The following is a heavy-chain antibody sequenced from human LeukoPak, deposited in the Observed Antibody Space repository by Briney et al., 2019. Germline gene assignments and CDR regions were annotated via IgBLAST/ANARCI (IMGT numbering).Heavy chain of an antibody. D-gene: IGHD3-10*01. V-gene: IGHV5-51*01. CDR2: IYPGDSDT. CDR3: ARRGSGSGSYYGHFDY. J-gene: IGHJ4*02. CDR1: GYSFSTNW. Sequence: GESLKISCKGSGYSFSTNWIGWVRQMPGKGLEWMGIIYPGDSDTRYSPSFQGQVTISADKSISTAYLQWSSLKASDTAIYYCARRGSGSGSYYGHFDYWGQGTMVTVSS.